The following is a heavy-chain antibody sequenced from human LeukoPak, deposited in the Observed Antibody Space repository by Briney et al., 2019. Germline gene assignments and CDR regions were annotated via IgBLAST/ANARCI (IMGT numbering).Heavy chain of an antibody. CDR2: IKPNSGGT. V-gene: IGHV1-2*06. J-gene: IGHJ3*02. CDR1: GYTFTDYY. D-gene: IGHD3-22*01. Sequence: GASVKVSCKASGYTFTDYYMHWVRQAPGQGLEWMGRIKPNSGGTNYGQKFQGRVTMTRDTSISIAYMELSNLRSDDTAVYYCARAGVWDSSDTSGYHNGAFDTWGQGTMVTVSS. CDR3: ARAGVWDSSDTSGYHNGAFDT.